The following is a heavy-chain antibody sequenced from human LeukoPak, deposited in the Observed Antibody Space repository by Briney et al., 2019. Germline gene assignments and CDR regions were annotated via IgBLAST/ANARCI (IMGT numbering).Heavy chain of an antibody. CDR3: AKPRATTTGVGRNFDI. CDR1: GFTFTSYA. CDR2: ISGGGENT. J-gene: IGHJ2*01. V-gene: IGHV3-23*01. Sequence: GGSLRLSCAASGFTFTSYAMSWIRQAPGKGLEWVSGISGGGENTYYADSVKGRFTISRDNSKNTLYLQMNSLRAEDTATYYCAKPRATTTGVGRNFDIWGRGTLVTDSS. D-gene: IGHD1-1*01.